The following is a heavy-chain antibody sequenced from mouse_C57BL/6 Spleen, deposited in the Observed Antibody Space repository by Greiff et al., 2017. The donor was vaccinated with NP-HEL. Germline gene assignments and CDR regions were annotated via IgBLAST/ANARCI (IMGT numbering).Heavy chain of an antibody. D-gene: IGHD2-1*01. Sequence: QVQLQQPGAELVKPGASVEMSCQASGYTFTSYWLTWVKHRPGQGLEWIGDIYPGSGSTNYNEKFKSKATLTVDTSSSTAYIQLSSLTSEGSAVYYCSRNTPFYYGREGDDWGQGTTRTVSS. CDR2: IYPGSGST. V-gene: IGHV1-55*01. CDR3: SRNTPFYYGREGDD. CDR1: GYTFTSYW. J-gene: IGHJ2*01.